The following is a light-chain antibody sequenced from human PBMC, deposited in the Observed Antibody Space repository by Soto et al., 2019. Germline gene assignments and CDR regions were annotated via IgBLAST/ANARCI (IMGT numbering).Light chain of an antibody. CDR1: QSIGLA. V-gene: IGKV3-11*01. Sequence: EIVLTQSPATLSLSPGERSTLSCRASQSIGLAIAWYQHKPGQAPRLLIFDAPQRATGIPARFRGSGSGTDFTLSIRSLEPEDFAVYYCQQSTDRPPWKCGQGNKGAIK. CDR2: DAP. J-gene: IGKJ1*01. CDR3: QQSTDRPPWK.